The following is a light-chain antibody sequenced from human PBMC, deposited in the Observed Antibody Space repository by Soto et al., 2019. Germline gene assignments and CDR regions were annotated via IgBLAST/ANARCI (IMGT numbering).Light chain of an antibody. CDR2: LGS. V-gene: IGKV2-28*01. Sequence: EIVLTQSPLSLPVTPGEPASISCRSSRNLLHSNGYYYLDWYLQKPGQSPQLLIYLGSNRASGVPDRCSGSGSVTDFTLTISRVEAEDVGVYFCAQGLETTFTFGGGTTVEIK. CDR3: AQGLETTFT. CDR1: RNLLHSNGYYY. J-gene: IGKJ4*01.